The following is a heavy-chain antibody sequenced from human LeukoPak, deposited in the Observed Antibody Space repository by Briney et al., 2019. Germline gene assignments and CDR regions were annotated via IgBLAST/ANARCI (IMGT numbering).Heavy chain of an antibody. CDR1: GGPLTRSLSY. D-gene: IGHD5-12*01. CDR3: ARLNSGYEDYYFDD. Sequence: SETLSLTCTVSGGPLTRSLSYWGWIRRPPGQGLEWIGNIYCTGSTDYSPSFESRAAMSVDTSKNQFSLQLRSVTTADTAVYYCARLNSGYEDYYFDDWGQGTLVTVSS. J-gene: IGHJ4*02. V-gene: IGHV4-39*01. CDR2: IYCTGST.